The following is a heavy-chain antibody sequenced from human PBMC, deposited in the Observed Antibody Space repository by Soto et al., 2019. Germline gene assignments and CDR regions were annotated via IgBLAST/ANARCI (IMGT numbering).Heavy chain of an antibody. J-gene: IGHJ2*01. V-gene: IGHV4-61*01. CDR2: VYYGGST. Sequence: QVQLQESGPGLVKPSETLSLTCTVSGGSVNSGNYYWAWIRQPPGKGLEWIGFVYYGGSTNYNPSLKSRVTMSLATSQNQFSLRLNSVTAADTAVYYCCGDYTAYWYFDLWGRGTLVTVSS. CDR1: GGSVNSGNYY. CDR3: CGDYTAYWYFDL. D-gene: IGHD4-17*01.